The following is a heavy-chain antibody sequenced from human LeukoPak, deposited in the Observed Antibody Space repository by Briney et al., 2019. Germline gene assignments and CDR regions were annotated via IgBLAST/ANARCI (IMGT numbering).Heavy chain of an antibody. CDR1: GYTLTAYY. J-gene: IGHJ4*02. CDR3: AREDSIAAAGADY. Sequence: ASVKVSCKASGYTLTAYYIYWVRQAPGQGLEWMGWINPNSGGTNYAQKFQGRVTMTRDTSISTAYMELSRLRSDDTAVYYCAREDSIAAAGADYWGQGTPVTVSS. D-gene: IGHD6-13*01. V-gene: IGHV1-2*02. CDR2: INPNSGGT.